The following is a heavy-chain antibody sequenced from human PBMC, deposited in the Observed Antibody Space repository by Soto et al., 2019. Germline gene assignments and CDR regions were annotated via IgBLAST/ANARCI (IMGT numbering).Heavy chain of an antibody. CDR3: ARDLASIAAAGFGPEYYGMDV. CDR2: IWYDGSNK. CDR1: GFTFSSYG. V-gene: IGHV3-33*01. D-gene: IGHD6-13*01. Sequence: GGSLRLFWGASGFTFSSYGMHWVRQAPGKGLVRVAVIWYDGSNKYYADSVKGRFTSSRDNSKNTLYLQMNSLRAEDTAVYYCARDLASIAAAGFGPEYYGMDVWGQGTTVTVSS. J-gene: IGHJ6*02.